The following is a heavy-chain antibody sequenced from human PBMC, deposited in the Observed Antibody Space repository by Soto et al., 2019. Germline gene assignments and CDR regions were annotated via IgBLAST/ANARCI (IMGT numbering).Heavy chain of an antibody. CDR2: IIPIFGTA. J-gene: IGHJ5*02. CDR3: ARYRVGSSWYPTSGWFDP. Sequence: QVQLVQSGAEVKKPGSSVKVSCKASGGTFSSYAISWVRQAPGQGLEWMGGIIPIFGTANYAQKFQGRVTIAADESTSTAYMELSSLRSEDTAVYYCARYRVGSSWYPTSGWFDPWGQGTLVTVSS. CDR1: GGTFSSYA. V-gene: IGHV1-69*01. D-gene: IGHD6-13*01.